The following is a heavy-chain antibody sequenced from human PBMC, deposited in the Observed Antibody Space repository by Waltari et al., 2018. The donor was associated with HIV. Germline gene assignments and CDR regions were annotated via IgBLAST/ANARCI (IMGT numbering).Heavy chain of an antibody. J-gene: IGHJ4*02. V-gene: IGHV4-4*07. CDR3: ARETSGPTWRLFDS. Sequence: QVQLQESGPGLVKPSETLSLTRIVSGGSITNYYWHWILQPAGKGLEWLGRINASGGTNYNPSLKSRVTMSVDTSKNQFSLKLTSVTAADTAVYFCARETSGPTWRLFDSWGQGTLVTVSS. CDR2: INASGGT. D-gene: IGHD1-26*01. CDR1: GGSITNYY.